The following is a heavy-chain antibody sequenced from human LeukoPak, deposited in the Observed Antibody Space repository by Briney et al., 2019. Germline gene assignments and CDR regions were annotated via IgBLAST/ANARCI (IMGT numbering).Heavy chain of an antibody. CDR2: INPNNGDT. Sequence: ASVKVSCKASGYTFTAYYMHWVRQAPGQGLEWMGWINPNNGDTNYAQKFQGRVTMTRDTSISTTYMELSRLRSDDTAVYYCAADLRFLEWSDSWGQGTLVTVPS. D-gene: IGHD3-3*01. J-gene: IGHJ5*01. V-gene: IGHV1-2*02. CDR1: GYTFTAYY. CDR3: AADLRFLEWSDS.